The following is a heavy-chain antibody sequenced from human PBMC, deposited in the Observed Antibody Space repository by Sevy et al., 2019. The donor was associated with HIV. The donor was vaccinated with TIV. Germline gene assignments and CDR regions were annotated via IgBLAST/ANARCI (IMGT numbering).Heavy chain of an antibody. CDR2: VSQSGSA. J-gene: IGHJ4*02. CDR3: ASKRDYNNGPFDY. V-gene: IGHV4-34*01. D-gene: IGHD4-4*01. Sequence: SETLSLTCGVSGVSFSDYYWAWIRQSPGKGLEWIGEVSQSGSANYNPSLRSRVIMSLDTSNNHFSLELTSMTAADTAVYYCASKRDYNNGPFDYWGQGTLVTVSS. CDR1: GVSFSDYY.